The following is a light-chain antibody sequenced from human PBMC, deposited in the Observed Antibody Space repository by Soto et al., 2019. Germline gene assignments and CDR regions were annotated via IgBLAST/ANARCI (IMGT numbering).Light chain of an antibody. CDR3: QQCDSLPIT. V-gene: IGKV1-33*01. CDR2: DAS. Sequence: DIQMTQYPSSLSASVGDRVTITCQASQDISKYLNWYQQKPGKAPKLLIYDASTLETGVPSRFSGTGSGTDFSVTISSLQPEDIATYYCQQCDSLPITFGQGTRLEIK. CDR1: QDISKY. J-gene: IGKJ5*01.